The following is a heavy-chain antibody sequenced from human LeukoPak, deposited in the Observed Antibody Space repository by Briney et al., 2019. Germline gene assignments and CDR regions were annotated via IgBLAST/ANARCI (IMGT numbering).Heavy chain of an antibody. J-gene: IGHJ6*04. CDR1: GFSFTTCW. CDR3: AELGITMIGGV. V-gene: IGHV3-7*01. Sequence: GGSLRLSCAASGFSFTTCWMSWVRQAPGKGLEWVANIKQDGTEKYYVDSVKGRFTISRDNAKNSLYLQMNSLRAEDTAVYYCAELGITMIGGVWGKGTTVTISS. CDR2: IKQDGTEK. D-gene: IGHD3-10*02.